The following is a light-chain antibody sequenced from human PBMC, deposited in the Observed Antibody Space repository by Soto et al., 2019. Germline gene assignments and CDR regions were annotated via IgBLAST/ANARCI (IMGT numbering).Light chain of an antibody. CDR3: QQYNSYSWS. Sequence: EIVMTQSPASLSVSPGERATLSCRASQSVSSSYLAWYQQKPGQAPRLLIYGASSRATGIPDRFSGSGSGTEFTLTISSLQPDDFATYFCQQYNSYSWSFGQGTKVDI. V-gene: IGKV3D-15*01. CDR1: QSVSSSY. CDR2: GAS. J-gene: IGKJ1*01.